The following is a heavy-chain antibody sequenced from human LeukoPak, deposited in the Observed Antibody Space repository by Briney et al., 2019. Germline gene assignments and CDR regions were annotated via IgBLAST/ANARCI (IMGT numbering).Heavy chain of an antibody. CDR2: IYYSGST. Sequence: SETLSLTCTVSGGSICSGDYYWSWIRQPPGKGLEWIGYIYYSGSTYYNPSLKSRVTISVDTSKNQFSLKLSSVTAADTAVYYCARDHLVRGTTRWGQGTLVTVSS. CDR1: GGSICSGDYY. D-gene: IGHD3-10*01. CDR3: ARDHLVRGTTR. V-gene: IGHV4-30-4*01. J-gene: IGHJ4*02.